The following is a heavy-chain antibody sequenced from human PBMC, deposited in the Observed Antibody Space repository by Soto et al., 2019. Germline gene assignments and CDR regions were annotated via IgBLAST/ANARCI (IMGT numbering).Heavy chain of an antibody. CDR2: IYWDDDK. D-gene: IGHD6-19*01. J-gene: IGHJ4*02. CDR3: ARRRGGFGGGWTTPYFDY. CDR1: GFSLNTGGVG. V-gene: IGHV2-5*02. Sequence: QITLKESGPTVVKPTQTLTLTCSLSGFSLNTGGVGVGWIRQPPGKALEWLAVIYWDDDKSWNPSLRDRLTINRDASDAQVVFTVTNMDPVDTGTYYCARRRGGFGGGWTTPYFDYWGQGTLVTVSS.